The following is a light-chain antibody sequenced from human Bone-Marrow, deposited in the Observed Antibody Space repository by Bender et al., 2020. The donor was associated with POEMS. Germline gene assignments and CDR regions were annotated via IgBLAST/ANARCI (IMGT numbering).Light chain of an antibody. J-gene: IGLJ2*01. CDR1: DTDVGGYNY. V-gene: IGLV2-8*01. Sequence: QSALAQPPSASGSPGQSVTISCTGSDTDVGGYNYVSWYQQYPGKPPKLVIFESNKRPSGVPHRFSASRSGSTASLTISGLQAKDEADYYCSSYGGDSRGAIFGGGTRLSVL. CDR3: SSYGGDSRGAI. CDR2: ESN.